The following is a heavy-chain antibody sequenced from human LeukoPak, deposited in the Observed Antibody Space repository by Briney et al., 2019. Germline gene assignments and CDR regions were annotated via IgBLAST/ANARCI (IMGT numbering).Heavy chain of an antibody. Sequence: GGSLKLSCAASGFTFSNAWMSWVRQAPGKGLEWVGRIKSKTDGGTTDYAAPVKGRFTISRDDSKNTLYLQMNSLKPEDTAVYYCTTDLGRVYDILTGYYRRGDYWGQGTLVTVSS. CDR3: TTDLGRVYDILTGYYRRGDY. J-gene: IGHJ4*02. CDR1: GFTFSNAW. V-gene: IGHV3-15*01. CDR2: IKSKTDGGTT. D-gene: IGHD3-9*01.